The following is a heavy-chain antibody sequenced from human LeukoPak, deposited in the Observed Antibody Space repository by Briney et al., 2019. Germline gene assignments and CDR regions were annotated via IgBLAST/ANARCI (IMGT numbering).Heavy chain of an antibody. CDR2: ISGSGGST. V-gene: IGHV3-23*01. CDR1: GFTFSSYA. CDR3: AKAVSSKDYFDY. D-gene: IGHD6-6*01. Sequence: AGGSLRLSCAASGFTFSSYAMSWVRQAPGKGLKWVSAISGSGGSTYYADSVKGRFTISRDNSKNTLYLQMNSLRAEDTAVYYCAKAVSSKDYFDYWGQGTLVTVSS. J-gene: IGHJ4*02.